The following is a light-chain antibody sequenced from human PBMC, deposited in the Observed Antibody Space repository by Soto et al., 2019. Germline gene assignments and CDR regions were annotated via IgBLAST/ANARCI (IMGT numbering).Light chain of an antibody. CDR2: GAS. CDR3: QDYHGPPPT. J-gene: IGKJ1*01. CDR1: QSVSSDW. Sequence: TVLTQSPGTLSLSPGERAALSCRASQSVSSDWLAWYQQKPGQPPRLLIYGASNRATGIPDRFSGSGSGTDFTLTISRLEPEDFAFYFCQDYHGPPPTFGQGTMVEIK. V-gene: IGKV3-20*01.